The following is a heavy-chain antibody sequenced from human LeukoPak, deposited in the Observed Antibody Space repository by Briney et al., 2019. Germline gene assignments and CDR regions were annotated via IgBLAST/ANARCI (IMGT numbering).Heavy chain of an antibody. Sequence: PGRSLRLSCTASGFTFDAYPMGWFSQAPGKGLEWVGFIRSKAYGGTTEYAASVKGRFTISRDDSKRIAYLQMHSLKTEDTALYYCTRDYGEVDYWGQGTLVTVSS. D-gene: IGHD4-17*01. CDR1: GFTFDAYP. J-gene: IGHJ4*02. CDR3: TRDYGEVDY. CDR2: IRSKAYGGTT. V-gene: IGHV3-49*03.